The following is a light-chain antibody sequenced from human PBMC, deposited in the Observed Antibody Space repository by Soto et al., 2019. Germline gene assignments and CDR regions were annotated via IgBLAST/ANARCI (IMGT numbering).Light chain of an antibody. V-gene: IGKV1-39*01. J-gene: IGKJ1*01. CDR3: QQTHTGPWT. CDR2: GAS. CDR1: QSVSPY. Sequence: DIQMTQSPSSLSASVGDRVTITCRASQSVSPYLNWYQQKSGKAPNLLTYGASSLQSGVPSRFSGSGSETDFTLTISSLQPEDFATYYCQQTHTGPWTFGQGTKVEFK.